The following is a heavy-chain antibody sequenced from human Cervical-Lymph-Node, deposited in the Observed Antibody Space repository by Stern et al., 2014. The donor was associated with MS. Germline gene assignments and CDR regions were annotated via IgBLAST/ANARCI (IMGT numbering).Heavy chain of an antibody. CDR2: ISSSGSTI. V-gene: IGHV3-11*01. CDR1: GFSFSDYY. J-gene: IGHJ4*02. Sequence: VQLVESGGGLVKPGGSLRLSCAASGFSFSDYYMSWIRPAPGKGLEWGSYISSSGSTIYYADSVKGRFTISRDNAKNSLYLQMNSLRAEDTAVYYCARDSPSWGWCFDYWGQGTLVTVSS. CDR3: ARDSPSWGWCFDY. D-gene: IGHD6-19*01.